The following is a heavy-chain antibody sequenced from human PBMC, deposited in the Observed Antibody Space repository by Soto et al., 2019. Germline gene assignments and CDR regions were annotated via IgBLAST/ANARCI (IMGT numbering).Heavy chain of an antibody. CDR2: IYHSGST. V-gene: IGHV4-4*02. J-gene: IGHJ4*02. Sequence: PSETLSLTCAVSGGSIISSHWWSWVRQPPGKGLEWIGEIYHSGSTNYNPSLKSRVTISVDKSKNQFSLKMSSVTAADTAVYYCASSGGGEDYWGQGTLVTVSS. CDR3: ASSGGGEDY. D-gene: IGHD3-16*01. CDR1: GGSIISSHW.